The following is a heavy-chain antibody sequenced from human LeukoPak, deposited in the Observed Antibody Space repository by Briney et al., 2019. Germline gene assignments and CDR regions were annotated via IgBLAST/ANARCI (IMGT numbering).Heavy chain of an antibody. Sequence: QSGGSLRLSCAASGFTFSSYWMHWVRQAPGKGLVWVSRINTDGSSTSYADSVKGRFTISRDNAKNTLYLQMNSLRAEDTAVYYCANGRGSVVVPAAQGAWGQGTLVTVSS. J-gene: IGHJ4*02. V-gene: IGHV3-74*01. CDR1: GFTFSSYW. D-gene: IGHD2-2*01. CDR3: ANGRGSVVVPAAQGA. CDR2: INTDGSST.